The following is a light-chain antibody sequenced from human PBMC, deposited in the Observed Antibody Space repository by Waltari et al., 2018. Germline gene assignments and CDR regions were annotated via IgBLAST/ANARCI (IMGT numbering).Light chain of an antibody. J-gene: IGLJ3*02. CDR1: SGGIAPSH. Sequence: NFMLTQPHSVSESPGKTVTITCTRSSGGIAPSHLHWYRQCPGSAPTTLIYQDYRRPSGVPDRFSGYIAISSNSASLTIARLEPEDEADYYCQSYDATTQVFGGGTKLTVL. CDR2: QDY. CDR3: QSYDATTQV. V-gene: IGLV6-57*03.